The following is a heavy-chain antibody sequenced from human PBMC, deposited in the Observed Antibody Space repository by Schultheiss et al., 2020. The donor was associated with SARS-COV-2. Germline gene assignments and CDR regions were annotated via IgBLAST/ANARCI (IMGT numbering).Heavy chain of an antibody. J-gene: IGHJ3*02. Sequence: ASVKVSCKASGGTFSSYAISWVRQAPGQGFEWIGWISNYNGLTQYAQKFEDRVRMTTETSTNTTYMEFRSLKSDDTAMYYCARDTWDIVVVVAAPNAFDIWGQGTMVTVS. D-gene: IGHD2-15*01. CDR1: GGTFSSYA. V-gene: IGHV1-18*01. CDR3: ARDTWDIVVVVAAPNAFDI. CDR2: ISNYNGLT.